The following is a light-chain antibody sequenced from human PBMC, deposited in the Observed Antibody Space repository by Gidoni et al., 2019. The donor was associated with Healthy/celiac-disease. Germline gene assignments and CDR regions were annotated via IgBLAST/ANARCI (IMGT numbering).Light chain of an antibody. CDR1: QSIGRY. CDR2: GAS. V-gene: IGKV1-39*01. J-gene: IGKJ2*01. Sequence: IEMTQSPSSLSASVGDRVTITCRASQSIGRYLNWYQQKPGKAPKVLIYGASSLQSGVPSRFSGSGSGTDFTLTIRSLQPEDFATYYCQQSYTTPLHTFXXXTKLEIK. CDR3: QQSYTTPLHT.